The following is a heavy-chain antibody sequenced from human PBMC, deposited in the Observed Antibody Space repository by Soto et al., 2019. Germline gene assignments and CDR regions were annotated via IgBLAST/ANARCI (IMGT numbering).Heavy chain of an antibody. CDR2: IKQDGSEK. Sequence: GGSLRLSCAASGFTFSSYWMSWVRQAPGKGLEWVANIKQDGSEKYYVDSVKGRFTISRDNAKNSLYLQMNSLRAEDTAVYYCAREGGYCSSTSCYAHYYMDVWGKGTTVTVSS. CDR1: GFTFSSYW. J-gene: IGHJ6*03. V-gene: IGHV3-7*01. CDR3: AREGGYCSSTSCYAHYYMDV. D-gene: IGHD2-2*01.